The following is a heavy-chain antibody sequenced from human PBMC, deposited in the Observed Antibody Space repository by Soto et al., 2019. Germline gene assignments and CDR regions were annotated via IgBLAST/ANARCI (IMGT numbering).Heavy chain of an antibody. V-gene: IGHV4-34*01. D-gene: IGHD2-21*02. CDR2: INHSGTT. J-gene: IGHJ6*02. Sequence: PSETLSLTCAVSGGSFSGFYWTWIRQPPGGGLEWIGEINHSGTTNFNPSLRSRLTISLDSSKKHFSLKLTSMTAADAAVYYCARADRTLVTSYGLDVWGQGTTVTVYS. CDR3: ARADRTLVTSYGLDV. CDR1: GGSFSGFY.